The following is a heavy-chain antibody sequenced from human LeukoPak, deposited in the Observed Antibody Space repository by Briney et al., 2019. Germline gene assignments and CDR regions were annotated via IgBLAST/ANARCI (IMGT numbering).Heavy chain of an antibody. V-gene: IGHV3-33*01. D-gene: IGHD3-22*01. J-gene: IGHJ4*02. CDR3: ARAQKVVPPSPLVY. Sequence: PGRSLRLSCAASGFTLRGYGMDWVRKGPGKGLEGGAVICDDASNKYYADSVDGRFTISRDNSNTTLYLQMNRLRAEDTTVYYCARAQKVVPPSPLVYWGQGALVSVSS. CDR1: GFTLRGYG. CDR2: ICDDASNK.